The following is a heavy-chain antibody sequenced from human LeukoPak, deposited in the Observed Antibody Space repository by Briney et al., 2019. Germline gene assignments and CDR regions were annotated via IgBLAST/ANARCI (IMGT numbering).Heavy chain of an antibody. CDR2: ISSSSAII. V-gene: IGHV3-48*01. J-gene: IGHJ4*02. D-gene: IGHD1-26*01. CDR1: GFTFSSFS. Sequence: GGSLRLSCAASGFTFSSFSMNWVRQVPGKGLEWVSYISSSSAIINYADSVKGRFTISRDNAENTLSLQMSSLRREDTAVYYCARDLISGAYTFDYWGQGTLVTVSS. CDR3: ARDLISGAYTFDY.